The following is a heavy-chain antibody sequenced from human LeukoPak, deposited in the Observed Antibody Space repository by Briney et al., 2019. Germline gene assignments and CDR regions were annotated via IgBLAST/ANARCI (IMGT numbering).Heavy chain of an antibody. CDR3: ARKTTVTNRYYYYYYMDV. Sequence: SETLSLTCAVYGGSFSGYYWSWIRQPPGKGLEWIGSIYYSGSTYYNPSLKSRVTISVDTSKNQFSLKLSSVTAADTAVYYCARKTTVTNRYYYYYYMDVWGKGTTVTVPS. V-gene: IGHV4-34*01. J-gene: IGHJ6*03. CDR2: IYYSGST. D-gene: IGHD4-17*01. CDR1: GGSFSGYY.